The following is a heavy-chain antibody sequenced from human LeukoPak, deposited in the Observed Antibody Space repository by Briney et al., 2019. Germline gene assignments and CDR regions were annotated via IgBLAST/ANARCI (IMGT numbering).Heavy chain of an antibody. CDR2: ISSSSSYI. D-gene: IGHD4-17*01. CDR3: ARVLYGANYYYYMDV. CDR1: GFTFSSYS. Sequence: GGSLRLSCAASGFTFSSYSMNWVRQAPGKGLEWVSSISSSSSYIYYADSVKGRFTISRDNAKNSLCLQMNGLRVEDTAVYYCARVLYGANYYYYMDVWGKGTTVTVSS. J-gene: IGHJ6*03. V-gene: IGHV3-21*01.